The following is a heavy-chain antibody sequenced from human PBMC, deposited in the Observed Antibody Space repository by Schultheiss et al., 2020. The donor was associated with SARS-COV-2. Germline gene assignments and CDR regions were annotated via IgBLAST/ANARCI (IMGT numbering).Heavy chain of an antibody. D-gene: IGHD4-17*01. CDR2: IIPILGIA. CDR1: GYTFTSYA. J-gene: IGHJ5*02. Sequence: ASVKVSCKASGYTFTSYAMNWVRQAPGQGLEWMGRIIPILGIANYAQKLQGRVTMTRDTSISTAYMELRSLRSDDTAVYYCARVHYGDPNWFDPWGQGTLVTVSS. V-gene: IGHV1-2*02. CDR3: ARVHYGDPNWFDP.